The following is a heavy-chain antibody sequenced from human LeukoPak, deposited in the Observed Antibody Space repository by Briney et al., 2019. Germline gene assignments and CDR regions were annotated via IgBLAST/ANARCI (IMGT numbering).Heavy chain of an antibody. CDR1: GGSISSSSYC. CDR2: IYYSGST. CDR3: ARGLRFLEWNQIGHNWFDP. Sequence: SETLSLTCTVSGGSISSSSYCWGWIRQPPGKGLEWIGSIYYSGSTYYNPSLKSRVTISVDTSKNQFSLKLSSVTAADTAVYYCARGLRFLEWNQIGHNWFDPWGQGTLVTVSS. D-gene: IGHD3-3*01. J-gene: IGHJ5*02. V-gene: IGHV4-39*07.